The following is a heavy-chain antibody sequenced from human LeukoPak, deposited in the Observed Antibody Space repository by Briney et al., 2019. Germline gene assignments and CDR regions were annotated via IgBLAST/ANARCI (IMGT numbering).Heavy chain of an antibody. D-gene: IGHD6-13*01. J-gene: IGHJ4*02. CDR3: AKPAGYSSSWYPNFDY. CDR2: IRYDGSNK. V-gene: IGHV3-30*02. Sequence: PGGSLRLSCAASGFTFSSYGMHWVRQAPGKGLEWVAFIRYDGSNKYYADSVKGRFTISRDNSKNTLYLQMTSLRAEDTAVYYCAKPAGYSSSWYPNFDYWGQGTLVTVSS. CDR1: GFTFSSYG.